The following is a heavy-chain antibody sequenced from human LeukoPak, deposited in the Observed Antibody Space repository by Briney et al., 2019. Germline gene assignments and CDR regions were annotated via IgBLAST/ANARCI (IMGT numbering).Heavy chain of an antibody. CDR2: ISNSGGIT. D-gene: IGHD1-1*01. J-gene: IGHJ4*02. CDR1: GFIFSTYA. Sequence: GGSLRLSCAASGFIFSTYAMSWVRQAPGKGREWGSDISNSGGITHYADSVKGRFTISRDNSKNTLYLQMNSLRAEDTAVYCCAQNWNFDYWGQGTLGTVSS. CDR3: AQNWNFDY. V-gene: IGHV3-23*01.